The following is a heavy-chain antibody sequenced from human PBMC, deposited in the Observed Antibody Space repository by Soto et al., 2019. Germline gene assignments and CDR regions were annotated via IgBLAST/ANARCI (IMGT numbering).Heavy chain of an antibody. V-gene: IGHV4-59*01. CDR3: ATGKYDPWCGTYPPNWFDT. Sequence: SETLSLTCFVSGDSIGSYHWNWLRQPPGRGLEWIGYIYNRGSVRYNPSLNSRVTISVDRSRNQFSLSLSPVTAADTAMYYCATGKYDPWCGTYPPNWFDTWGPGALVAVSS. J-gene: IGHJ5*02. D-gene: IGHD3-3*01. CDR1: GDSIGSYH. CDR2: IYNRGSV.